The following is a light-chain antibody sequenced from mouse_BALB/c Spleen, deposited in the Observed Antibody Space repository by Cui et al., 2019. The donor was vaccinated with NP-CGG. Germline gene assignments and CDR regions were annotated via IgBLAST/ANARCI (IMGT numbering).Light chain of an antibody. CDR3: ALWYSNHWV. Sequence: QAIATPEYAYTTSPGETVTLTCRSSTGAITTRNYANWVQEKPDHLFTGLIGGTNNRTPGVPARFSGSLIGDKAALTITGAQTEDEAIYFCALWYSNHWVFGGGTKLTVL. CDR2: GTN. J-gene: IGLJ1*01. CDR1: TGAITTRNY. V-gene: IGLV1*01.